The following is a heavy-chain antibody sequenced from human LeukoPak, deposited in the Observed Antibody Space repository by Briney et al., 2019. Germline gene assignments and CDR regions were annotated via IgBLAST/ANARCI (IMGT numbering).Heavy chain of an antibody. Sequence: SETLSLTCTVSGGSVSSGSYYWSWIRQPPGKGLEWIGYIYYSGSTNYNPSLKSRVTISVDTSKNQFSLKLSSVTAADTAVYYCARQGAGVPFDYWGRGTLVTVSS. D-gene: IGHD3-10*01. V-gene: IGHV4-61*01. J-gene: IGHJ4*02. CDR2: IYYSGST. CDR3: ARQGAGVPFDY. CDR1: GGSVSSGSYY.